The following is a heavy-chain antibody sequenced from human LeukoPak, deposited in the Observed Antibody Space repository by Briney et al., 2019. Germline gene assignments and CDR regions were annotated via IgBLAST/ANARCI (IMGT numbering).Heavy chain of an antibody. J-gene: IGHJ4*02. CDR1: GGTFSSYA. CDR3: AVTAGANFDY. V-gene: IGHV1-69*13. CDR2: IIPIFGTA. Sequence: SVKVSCRASGGTFSSYAISWVRQAPGQGLEWMGGIIPIFGTANYAQKFQGRVTITADESTSTAYMELSSLRSDDTAVYYCAVTAGANFDYWGQGTLVTVSS. D-gene: IGHD1-26*01.